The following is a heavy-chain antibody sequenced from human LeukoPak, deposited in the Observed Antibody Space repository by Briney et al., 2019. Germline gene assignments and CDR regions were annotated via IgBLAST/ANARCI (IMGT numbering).Heavy chain of an antibody. Sequence: ASVTVSCKASGYTFTGYYMHWVRQAPGQGLEWMGRINPNSGGTNYAQKFQGRVTMTRDTSISTAYMELSRLRSDDTAVYYCARTRLRYYGSGSYHTYYFDYWGQGTLVTVSS. CDR1: GYTFTGYY. D-gene: IGHD3-10*01. CDR3: ARTRLRYYGSGSYHTYYFDY. CDR2: INPNSGGT. J-gene: IGHJ4*02. V-gene: IGHV1-2*06.